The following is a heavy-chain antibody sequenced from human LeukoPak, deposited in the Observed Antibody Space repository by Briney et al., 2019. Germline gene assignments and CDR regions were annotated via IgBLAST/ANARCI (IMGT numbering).Heavy chain of an antibody. J-gene: IGHJ4*02. CDR3: ARLRAVDGFDY. CDR1: GGSISNYY. CDR2: IYYSGST. V-gene: IGHV4-59*12. Sequence: SETLSLTCTVSGGSISNYYWSWIRQPPGKGLEWIGYIYYSGSTNYNPSLKSRVTISVDTSKNQFSLKLSSVTAANTAVYYCARLRAVDGFDYWGQGTLVTVSS. D-gene: IGHD6-19*01.